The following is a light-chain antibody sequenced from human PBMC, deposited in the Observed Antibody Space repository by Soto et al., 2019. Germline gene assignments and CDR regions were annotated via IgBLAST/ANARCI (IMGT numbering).Light chain of an antibody. V-gene: IGKV3-15*01. Sequence: EIVMTQSPATLSVSPGERATLACRASQTVASNVAWYQHKPGQAHRLLIHGASTRATGVPARFRGTGSGTEFTPTISSLQSDDFAVYYCQQYHNWPPQYTFGQGTKLQIK. CDR1: QTVASN. CDR3: QQYHNWPPQYT. J-gene: IGKJ2*01. CDR2: GAS.